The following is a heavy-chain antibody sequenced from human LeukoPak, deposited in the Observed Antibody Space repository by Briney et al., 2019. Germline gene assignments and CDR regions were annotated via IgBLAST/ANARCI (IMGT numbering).Heavy chain of an antibody. V-gene: IGHV5-51*01. J-gene: IGHJ4*02. CDR3: ARHGEQLAPDY. CDR1: GYILTCYL. D-gene: IGHD6-6*01. CDR2: IYPCDTDT. Sequence: GESLNISCPGPGYILTCYLIGLVRPIPGKGLEWIGIIYPCDTDTRSTPPLHGQATISPHKTISTAYLQWSSLRASDTAMYYCARHGEQLAPDYSGPGALLTVSS.